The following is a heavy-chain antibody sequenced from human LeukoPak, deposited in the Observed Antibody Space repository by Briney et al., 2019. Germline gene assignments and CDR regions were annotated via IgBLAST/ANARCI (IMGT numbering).Heavy chain of an antibody. CDR2: INSDGSST. J-gene: IGHJ4*02. V-gene: IGHV3-74*01. D-gene: IGHD2-2*01. CDR3: ARLSCSSTSCSTYDY. Sequence: GGSLRLSCAASGFTFNNYWMHWVRQAPGKGLVWVSRINSDGSSTSYADSVKGRFTISRDNAKDTLYLQMNSLRAEDTAVYYCARLSCSSTSCSTYDYWSQGTLVTVSS. CDR1: GFTFNNYW.